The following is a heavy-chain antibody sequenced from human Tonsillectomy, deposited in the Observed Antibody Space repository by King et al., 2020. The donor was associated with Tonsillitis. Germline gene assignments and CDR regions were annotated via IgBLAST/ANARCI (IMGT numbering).Heavy chain of an antibody. CDR2: IIPILGIA. D-gene: IGHD2-21*01. CDR3: ARGAYPTDAFDI. CDR1: GGTFSSYA. V-gene: IGHV1-69*09. J-gene: IGHJ3*02. Sequence: QLVQSGAEVKKPGSSVKVSCKASGGTFSSYAISWVRQAPGQGLEWMGRIIPILGIANYAQKFQGRVTITADKSTSTAYMELSSLRSEDTAVYYCARGAYPTDAFDIWGKGTMVTVSS.